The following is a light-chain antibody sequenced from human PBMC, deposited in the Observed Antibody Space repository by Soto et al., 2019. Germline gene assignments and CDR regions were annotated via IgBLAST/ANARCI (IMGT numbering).Light chain of an antibody. CDR2: GAS. J-gene: IGKJ1*01. CDR3: QQYQNGWS. V-gene: IGKV3-15*01. Sequence: EIVMTQSPATLSVSPGERATLSCRASQSVGGNLAWYQQKPGQAPRLLIYGASTRATGIPASFSGSGSGIEFIITIDSLQYEDFAVYYCQQYQNGWSFGQGTKVDIK. CDR1: QSVGGN.